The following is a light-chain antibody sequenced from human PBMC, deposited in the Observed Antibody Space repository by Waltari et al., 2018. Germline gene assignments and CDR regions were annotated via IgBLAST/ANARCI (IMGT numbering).Light chain of an antibody. Sequence: EILMTQSPATLSVSPGGRATLSCRASQSAGSNLAWFQQRPGQAPRLLMNEASTRATGIPARFSGTGSGTEFTLTISSLQAEDVAVYYCQQYYNIPWTFGQGTKVEIK. V-gene: IGKV3-15*01. CDR1: QSAGSN. CDR3: QQYYNIPWT. CDR2: EAS. J-gene: IGKJ1*01.